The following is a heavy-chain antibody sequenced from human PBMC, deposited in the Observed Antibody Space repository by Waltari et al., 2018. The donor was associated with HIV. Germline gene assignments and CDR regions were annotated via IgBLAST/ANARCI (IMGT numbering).Heavy chain of an antibody. Sequence: QVKLQESGPGLVKPSETLSLTCVVSGASMRSSSYFWGWIRQAPGKGLEWIGSMFYTGSSYDNPSLNSRVNISIDTSNNQFSLKMTSVTAADTAVYYCARDWDVTTACMDVWGQGTTVTVSS. V-gene: IGHV4-39*07. D-gene: IGHD1-26*01. CDR2: MFYTGSS. CDR1: GASMRSSSYF. CDR3: ARDWDVTTACMDV. J-gene: IGHJ6*02.